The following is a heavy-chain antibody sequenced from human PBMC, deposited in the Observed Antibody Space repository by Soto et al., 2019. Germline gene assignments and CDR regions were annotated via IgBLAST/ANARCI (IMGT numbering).Heavy chain of an antibody. CDR1: GLSLSSSW. V-gene: IGHV3-7*01. D-gene: IGHD7-27*01. CDR3: ARDPAWGSVYY. Sequence: GGSLRLSCEVSGLSLSSSWMSWVRQAPGKGLEWVADIDPVGSRVVYVASVMGRFTVSRDNAKKSLFLQMDSLRVEDTVFYYCARDPAWGSVYYWGLGTLVTVSS. J-gene: IGHJ4*02. CDR2: IDPVGSRV.